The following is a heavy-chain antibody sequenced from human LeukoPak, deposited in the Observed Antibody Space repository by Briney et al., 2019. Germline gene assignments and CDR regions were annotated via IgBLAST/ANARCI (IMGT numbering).Heavy chain of an antibody. V-gene: IGHV3-11*01. CDR2: FISSGSTI. D-gene: IGHD2-8*01. J-gene: IGHJ4*02. Sequence: GGSLRLSCAASGFTFSDYYMSWIRQAPGKGLEWVSYFISSGSTIYYADSVKDRFTISRDNAKNSLYLQMNSLRAEDTAVYYCARDRRYCTNGICYSRSDNYYFDYWGQGTLVTVSS. CDR1: GFTFSDYY. CDR3: ARDRRYCTNGICYSRSDNYYFDY.